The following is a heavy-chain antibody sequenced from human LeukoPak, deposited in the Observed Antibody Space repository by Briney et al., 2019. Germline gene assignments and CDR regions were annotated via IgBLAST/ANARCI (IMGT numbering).Heavy chain of an antibody. J-gene: IGHJ4*02. Sequence: GGSLRLSCATFGFTYSSYGMTWVRQAPGKGLEWVSTISISGGTTYYADSVKGRSSISRDNSKNTLYLQMNSLRAEDTAVYYCAKLGIVGASDYWGQGTLVTVSS. CDR3: AKLGIVGASDY. D-gene: IGHD1-26*01. CDR1: GFTYSSYG. CDR2: ISISGGTT. V-gene: IGHV3-23*01.